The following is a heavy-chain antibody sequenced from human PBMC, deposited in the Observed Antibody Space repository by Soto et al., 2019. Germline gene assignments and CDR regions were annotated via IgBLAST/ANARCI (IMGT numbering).Heavy chain of an antibody. CDR2: INHSGST. Sequence: SETLSLTCAVYGGSFSGYYWSWIRQPPGKGLEWIGEINHSGSTNYNPSLKSRVTISVDTSKNPFSLKLSSVTAADTAVYYCARGDYYGSGSYYRISRSRAWFDPWGQGTLVTVSS. D-gene: IGHD3-10*01. CDR1: GGSFSGYY. V-gene: IGHV4-34*01. J-gene: IGHJ5*02. CDR3: ARGDYYGSGSYYRISRSRAWFDP.